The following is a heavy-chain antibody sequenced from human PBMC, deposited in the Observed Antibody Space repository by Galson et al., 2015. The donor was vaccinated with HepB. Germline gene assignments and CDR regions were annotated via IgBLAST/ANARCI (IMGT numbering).Heavy chain of an antibody. CDR2: IYPGDSDT. J-gene: IGHJ4*02. D-gene: IGHD6-13*01. CDR1: GYGFTTYW. CDR3: ARRRDYSTLSFDY. Sequence: QSGAEVKKPRESLKISCKGSGYGFTTYWIGWVRQMPGKGLEWMGIIYPGDSDTTYSPSFQGQVTISADKSISTAYLQWSSLKASDTAMYYCARRRDYSTLSFDYWGQGTLVTVSS. V-gene: IGHV5-51*03.